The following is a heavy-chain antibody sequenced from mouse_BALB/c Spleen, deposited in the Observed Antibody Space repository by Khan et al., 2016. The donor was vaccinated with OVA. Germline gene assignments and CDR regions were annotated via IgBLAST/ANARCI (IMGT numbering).Heavy chain of an antibody. D-gene: IGHD1-1*01. CDR3: GRFFSPLYGSGCFAY. Sequence: VQLQQSGAELVKPGASVKLTCTASGFNIKDTYIHWVKQRPEQGLEWIGRIDPANGDTKCDPTFQGKATIRSDTSSNTAYLQLSRLTSEDPAVSYCGRFFSPLYGSGCFAYWGQGTLVTVSA. CDR2: IDPANGDT. V-gene: IGHV14-3*02. J-gene: IGHJ3*01. CDR1: GFNIKDTY.